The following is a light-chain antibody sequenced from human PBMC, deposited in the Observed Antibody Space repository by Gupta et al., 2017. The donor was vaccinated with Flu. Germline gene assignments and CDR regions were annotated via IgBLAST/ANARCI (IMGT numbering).Light chain of an antibody. J-gene: IGKJ2*01. CDR1: QSISSW. CDR2: KAS. V-gene: IGKV1-5*03. Sequence: PSTLSASVGDRVTITCRASQSISSWLAWYQQKPGKAPKLLIYKASRVESGVPSRFSGSGSGTEFTLTISSRRPDDFATYYCQQDNSYPYTFGQGTKLEIK. CDR3: QQDNSYPYT.